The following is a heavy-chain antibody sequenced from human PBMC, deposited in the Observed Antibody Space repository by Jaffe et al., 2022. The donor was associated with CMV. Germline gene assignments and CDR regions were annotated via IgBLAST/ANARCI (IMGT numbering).Heavy chain of an antibody. J-gene: IGHJ4*02. CDR1: GFTFSNDA. V-gene: IGHV3-23*01. D-gene: IGHD6-19*01. CDR3: AKDGSSGWFDY. Sequence: EVQLLESGGGLVQPGGSLRLSCAASGFTFSNDAMTWVRQAPGKGLEWVSAISNSGGTTYYADSVKGRFTMSRDNSKNTLYLQMNSLRAEDTAVYYCAKDGSSGWFDYWGQGTLVTVSS. CDR2: ISNSGGTT.